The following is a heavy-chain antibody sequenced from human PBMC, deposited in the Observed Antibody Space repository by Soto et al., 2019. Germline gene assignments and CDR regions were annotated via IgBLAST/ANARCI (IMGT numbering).Heavy chain of an antibody. Sequence: QITLKESGPTLVKPTQTLTLTCTFSGFSLSTSGVAVSWICQPPGKALEWLAIIYWDDDKRYSPSLKSRLTVSRDTSKTQVVLPLTNMDPLDTATYCCAHSTVTVNWFDPWGQGPLVTVSS. CDR2: IYWDDDK. D-gene: IGHD4-17*01. J-gene: IGHJ5*02. V-gene: IGHV2-5*02. CDR3: AHSTVTVNWFDP. CDR1: GFSLSTSGVA.